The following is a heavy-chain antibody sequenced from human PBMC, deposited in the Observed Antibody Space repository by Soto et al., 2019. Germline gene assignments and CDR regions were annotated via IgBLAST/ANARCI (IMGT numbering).Heavy chain of an antibody. CDR2: ISYDGSNK. J-gene: IGHJ6*02. Sequence: PGGSLRLSCAASGFTFSSYGMHWVRQAPGKGLEWVAVISYDGSNKYYADSVKGRFTISRDNSKNTLYLQMNSLRAEDTAVYYCAKGTIFGGVSHYYYYYGTDDWGQGTMVTVFS. CDR1: GFTFSSYG. D-gene: IGHD3-3*01. CDR3: AKGTIFGGVSHYYYYYGTDD. V-gene: IGHV3-30*18.